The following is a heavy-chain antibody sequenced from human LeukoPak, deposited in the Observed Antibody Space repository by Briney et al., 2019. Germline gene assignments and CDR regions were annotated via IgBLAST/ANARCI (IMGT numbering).Heavy chain of an antibody. V-gene: IGHV4-39*07. CDR3: ARVRILVVPAAISGYMDV. J-gene: IGHJ6*03. CDR1: GGSISSSSYY. CDR2: IYYSGST. D-gene: IGHD2-2*02. Sequence: SETLSLTCTVSGGSISSSSYYWGWIRQPPGKGLEWIGSIYYSGSTYYNPSLKSRVTISVDTSKNQFSLKLSSVTAADTAVYYCARVRILVVPAAISGYMDVWGKGTTVTVSS.